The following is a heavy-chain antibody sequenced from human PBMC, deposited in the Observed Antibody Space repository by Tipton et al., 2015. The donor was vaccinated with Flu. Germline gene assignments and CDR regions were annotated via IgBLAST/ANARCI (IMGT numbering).Heavy chain of an antibody. CDR3: ARTNTRGYRDVFDI. J-gene: IGHJ3*02. Sequence: VQLVQSGAEVKKPGESLKIYCKGSGYSFTTYWIGRVRQMPGKGLEWMGIIYPGDSDTRYSPSFQGQVTISADQSIPTAYLQWSSLKASDPAMYYCARTNTRGYRDVFDIWAQGPMVPVSA. CDR2: IYPGDSDT. D-gene: IGHD2-2*01. CDR1: GYSFTTYW. V-gene: IGHV5-51*01.